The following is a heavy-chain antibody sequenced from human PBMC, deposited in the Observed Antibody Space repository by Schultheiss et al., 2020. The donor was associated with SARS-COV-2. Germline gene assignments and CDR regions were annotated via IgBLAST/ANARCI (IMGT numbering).Heavy chain of an antibody. J-gene: IGHJ4*02. CDR2: IKQDGSEK. CDR3: ARQGYCSSTSCSYYFDY. CDR1: GFTFSSSW. V-gene: IGHV3-7*03. D-gene: IGHD2-2*01. Sequence: GGSLRLSCAASGFTFSSSWMHWVCQAPEKGLEWVANIKQDGSEKYYVDSVKGRFTISRDNAKNSLYLQLNSLRAEDTAVYYCARQGYCSSTSCSYYFDYWGQGTLVTVSS.